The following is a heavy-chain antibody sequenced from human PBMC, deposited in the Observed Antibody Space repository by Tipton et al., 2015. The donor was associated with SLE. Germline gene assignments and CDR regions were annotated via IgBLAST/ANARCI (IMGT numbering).Heavy chain of an antibody. Sequence: TLSLTCTVSGGSISGYYWSWIRQPPGKGLEWIGEINHSGSTNYNPSLKSRVTISVDTSKNQFSLKLSSVTAADTAVYYCARDPAARRGMDVWGQGTTVTVSS. J-gene: IGHJ6*02. D-gene: IGHD6-6*01. CDR2: INHSGST. V-gene: IGHV4-34*01. CDR3: ARDPAARRGMDV. CDR1: GGSISGYY.